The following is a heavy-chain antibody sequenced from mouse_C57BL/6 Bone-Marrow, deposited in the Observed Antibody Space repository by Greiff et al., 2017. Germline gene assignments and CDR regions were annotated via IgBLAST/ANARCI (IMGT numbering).Heavy chain of an antibody. CDR1: GYTFTSYW. Sequence: VQLQQSGAELVRPGTSVKLSCKASGYTFTSYWMHWVKQRPGQGLEWIGVIDPSDSYTNYNQKFKGKATLTVDTSSSTAYMQLSSLTSEDSAVYYCARKGGAGYAMDYWGQGTSVTVSS. V-gene: IGHV1-59*01. J-gene: IGHJ4*01. CDR3: ARKGGAGYAMDY. CDR2: IDPSDSYT.